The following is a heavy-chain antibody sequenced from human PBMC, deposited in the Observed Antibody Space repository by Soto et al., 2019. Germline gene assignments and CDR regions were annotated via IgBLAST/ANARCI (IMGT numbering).Heavy chain of an antibody. Sequence: QVQLVQSVAEVRTPGSSVPVSCKASGGTFYTYTFSWVRQAPGQGLEWMGSITPIYPTTNYAEKFQGRLTVTADGSTNTADMELNSLTSEDTAVYYCARIPRYSFPTSDDLDSWGQGTLVTGSS. V-gene: IGHV1-69*15. CDR2: ITPIYPTT. CDR3: ARIPRYSFPTSDDLDS. CDR1: GGTFYTYT. D-gene: IGHD5-18*01. J-gene: IGHJ4*02.